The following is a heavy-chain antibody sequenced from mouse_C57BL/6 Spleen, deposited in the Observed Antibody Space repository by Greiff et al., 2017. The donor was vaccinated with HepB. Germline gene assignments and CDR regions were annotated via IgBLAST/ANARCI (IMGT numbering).Heavy chain of an antibody. V-gene: IGHV3-6*01. Sequence: DVKLQESGPGLVKPSQSLSLTCSVTGYSITSGYYWNWIRQFPGNKLEWMGYISYDGSNNYNPALKNRISITRDTSKNQFFLKLNSVTTEDTATYYCARRWVDYWGQGTTLTVSS. CDR2: ISYDGSN. D-gene: IGHD1-1*02. CDR1: GYSITSGYY. J-gene: IGHJ2*01. CDR3: ARRWVDY.